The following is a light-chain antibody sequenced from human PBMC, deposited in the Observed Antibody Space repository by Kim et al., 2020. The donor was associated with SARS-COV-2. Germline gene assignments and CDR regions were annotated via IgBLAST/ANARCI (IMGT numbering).Light chain of an antibody. CDR1: QSISTY. Sequence: GDRVTITCRASQSISTYLAWYQQKPGKAPNLLIYDASTLESGVPSRFSGSGSGTEFTLTIRSLQPDDFATYYCQQYNTYSRTFGQGTKLEI. CDR2: DAS. CDR3: QQYNTYSRT. V-gene: IGKV1-5*01. J-gene: IGKJ2*01.